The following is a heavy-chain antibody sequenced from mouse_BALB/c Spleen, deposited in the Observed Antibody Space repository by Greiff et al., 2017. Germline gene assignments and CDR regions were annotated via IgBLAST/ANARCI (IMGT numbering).Heavy chain of an antibody. CDR2: INPSNGGT. CDR1: GYTFTSYY. Sequence: VQLQQSGAELVKPGASVELSCKASGYTFTSYYMYWVKQRPGQGLEWIGEINPSNGGTNFNEKFKSKATLTVDKSSSTAYMQLSSLTSEDSAVYYCTRRGWDRFDYWGQGTTLTVSS. CDR3: TRRGWDRFDY. D-gene: IGHD4-1*01. J-gene: IGHJ2*01. V-gene: IGHV1S81*02.